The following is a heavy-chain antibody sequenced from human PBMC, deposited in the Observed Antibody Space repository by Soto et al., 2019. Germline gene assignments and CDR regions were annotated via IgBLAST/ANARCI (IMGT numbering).Heavy chain of an antibody. D-gene: IGHD2-15*01. CDR3: ARGDCVGGTCYSLAGSFYYYMDV. J-gene: IGHJ6*03. Sequence: EVQLVESGGGLVQPGGSLRLSCAASGFTFSHYWMYWVRQAPGKGLVWVSRINSDGSVSSYADSVKGRLTISRDKVKNTLYLQMDSLRAEDTAVYYCARGDCVGGTCYSLAGSFYYYMDVWGKGTTVTVFS. V-gene: IGHV3-74*01. CDR1: GFTFSHYW. CDR2: INSDGSVS.